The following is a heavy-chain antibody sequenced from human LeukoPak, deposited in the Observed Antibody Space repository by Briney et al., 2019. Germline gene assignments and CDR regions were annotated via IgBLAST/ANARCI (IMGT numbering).Heavy chain of an antibody. CDR2: ISAYNGNA. D-gene: IGHD3-10*01. J-gene: IGHJ4*02. Sequence: ASVKVSCKASGYTFTNHGITWGRQAPGQGLEWMGWISAYNGNADYAQSFQGRVTMTTDTSTSTAYMELRSLRSDDTGVYYCARTPKRFGELYQSADYWGQGTLVTVSS. CDR1: GYTFTNHG. V-gene: IGHV1-18*01. CDR3: ARTPKRFGELYQSADY.